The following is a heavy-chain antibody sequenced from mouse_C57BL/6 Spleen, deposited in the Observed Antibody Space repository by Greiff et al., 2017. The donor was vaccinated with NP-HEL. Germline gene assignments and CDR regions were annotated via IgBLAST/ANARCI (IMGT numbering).Heavy chain of an antibody. CDR1: GYTFTSYW. D-gene: IGHD2-1*01. V-gene: IGHV1-59*01. CDR2: IDPSDSYT. Sequence: VQLQQPGAELVRPGTSVKLSCKASGYTFTSYWMHWVKQRPGQGLEWIGVIDPSDSYTNYNQKFKGKATLTVDTSSRTAYMQLSSLTSEDSAFYYCGSNYAYYAMDYWGQGTSVTVSS. J-gene: IGHJ4*01. CDR3: GSNYAYYAMDY.